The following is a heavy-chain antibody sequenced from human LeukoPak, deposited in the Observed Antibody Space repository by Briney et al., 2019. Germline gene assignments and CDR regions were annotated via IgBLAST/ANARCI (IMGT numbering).Heavy chain of an antibody. V-gene: IGHV3-30*14. CDR1: GFTFDNYA. D-gene: IGHD2-15*01. J-gene: IGHJ4*02. CDR3: AREGSIVARTDY. CDR2: ISYDGNRE. Sequence: GGPLRLSCEASGFTFDNYAMHWVRQAPGKRLEWVAVISYDGNREYYPDSVKGRFTISRDNSKNTLYLQMKGLKTEDTGVYYCAREGSIVARTDYWGQGALVIVSS.